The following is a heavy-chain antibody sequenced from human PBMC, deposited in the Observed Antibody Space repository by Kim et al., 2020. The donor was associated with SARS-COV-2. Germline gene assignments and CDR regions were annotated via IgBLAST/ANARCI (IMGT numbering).Heavy chain of an antibody. J-gene: IGHJ6*02. CDR1: GGSISSGGYY. Sequence: SETLSLTCTVSGGSISSGGYYWSWIRQHPGKGLEWIGYIYYSGSTYYNPSLKSRVTISVDTSKNQFSLKLSSVTAADTAVYYCARDRWGYDSYGMDVWGQGTTVTVSS. CDR2: IYYSGST. D-gene: IGHD3-3*01. V-gene: IGHV4-31*03. CDR3: ARDRWGYDSYGMDV.